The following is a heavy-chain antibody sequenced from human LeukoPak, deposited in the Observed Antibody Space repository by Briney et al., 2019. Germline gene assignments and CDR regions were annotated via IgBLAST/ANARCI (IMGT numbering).Heavy chain of an antibody. CDR1: GGTFNSYA. Sequence: GASVKVSCKASGGTFNSYAISWVRQAPGQGLEWMGRIIPIFGTANYAQRFQGRVTITTDESTSTAYMELSSLRSEDTAVYYCAREPVDGAFDIWGQGTMGTVSS. D-gene: IGHD2-15*01. V-gene: IGHV1-69*05. CDR2: IIPIFGTA. CDR3: AREPVDGAFDI. J-gene: IGHJ3*02.